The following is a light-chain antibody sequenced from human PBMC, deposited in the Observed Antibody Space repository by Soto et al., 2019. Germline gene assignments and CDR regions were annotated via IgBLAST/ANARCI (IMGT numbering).Light chain of an antibody. CDR1: QSISSW. V-gene: IGKV1-5*03. Sequence: DIQMTQSPSTLSASVGDRVTITCRASQSISSWLAWFQQKPGTAPKLLIYKASTLQSGVPSRFSGSGSGTEFTLTISSLKPDDSATYYCQQYNDNWTFGQGTKVEIK. CDR3: QQYNDNWT. CDR2: KAS. J-gene: IGKJ1*01.